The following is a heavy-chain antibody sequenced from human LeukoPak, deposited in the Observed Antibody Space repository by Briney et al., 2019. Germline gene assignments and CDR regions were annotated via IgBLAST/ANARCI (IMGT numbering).Heavy chain of an antibody. D-gene: IGHD6-19*01. CDR2: AHYSGQT. V-gene: IGHV4-59*01. CDR3: ARDRLMAGYLDL. Sequence: SETLSLTCTVSGDSINNYNWSWIRQPPGKGLQWIAYAHYSGQTNYNPSLKSRVTISVDTSKNQFSLNLSSVTAADTAVYYCARDRLMAGYLDLWGRGTLVTVSS. J-gene: IGHJ2*01. CDR1: GDSINNYN.